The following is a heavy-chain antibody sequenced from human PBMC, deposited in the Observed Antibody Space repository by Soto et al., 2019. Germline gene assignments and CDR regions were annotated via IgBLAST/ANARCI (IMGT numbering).Heavy chain of an antibody. D-gene: IGHD6-6*01. CDR2: INHSGST. CDR3: VFGLSPDSSSYFIDF. J-gene: IGHJ4*02. CDR1: GGSFSAYS. V-gene: IGHV4-34*01. Sequence: SETLSLTCAVYGGSFSAYSWTWIRQPPGKGLKWIGEINHSGSTNYNPSLKSRVTLSVDTSKNQFSLNLSAVTAADTAVYYCVFGLSPDSSSYFIDFWGQGTLVTVSS.